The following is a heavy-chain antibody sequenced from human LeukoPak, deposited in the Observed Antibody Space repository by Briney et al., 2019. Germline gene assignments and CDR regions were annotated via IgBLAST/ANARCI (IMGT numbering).Heavy chain of an antibody. J-gene: IGHJ4*02. CDR3: ARDRGYSGYDV. D-gene: IGHD5-12*01. V-gene: IGHV1-2*02. Sequence: ASVRVSCKASGYTXTGYYMHWVRQAPGQGLEWLGWISPNTGGTHYAQNFQDRVTMTRDTSISTAYMDLSRLRSDDTAVYYCARDRGYSGYDVWGQGTLVTVSS. CDR2: ISPNTGGT. CDR1: GYTXTGYY.